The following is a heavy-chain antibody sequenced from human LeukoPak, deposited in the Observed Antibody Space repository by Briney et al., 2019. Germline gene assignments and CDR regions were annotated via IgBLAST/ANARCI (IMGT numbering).Heavy chain of an antibody. CDR3: ARSPGFYSSSFD. CDR1: GFTFSSYS. Sequence: GGSLRLSCAASGFTFSSYSMNWVRQAPGKGLEWVSSISSSSSYIYYADSVKGRFTISRDNAKNSLYLQMNSLRAEDTAVYYCARSPGFYSSSFDWGQGTLVTVSS. D-gene: IGHD6-6*01. CDR2: ISSSSSYI. V-gene: IGHV3-21*01. J-gene: IGHJ4*02.